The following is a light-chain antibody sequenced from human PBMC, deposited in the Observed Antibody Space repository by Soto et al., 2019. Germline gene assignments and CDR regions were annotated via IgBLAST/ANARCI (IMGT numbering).Light chain of an antibody. V-gene: IGKV3-20*01. CDR3: QHFGSAPRR. CDR2: GVS. J-gene: IGKJ1*01. CDR1: KSVSSNY. Sequence: EIVLTQSPGTLSLSPGERATLSCRASKSVSSNYLAWYQQKPGQGPRLLIYGVSSRATAIPDRFSGSVSGTDFTHTRNKLERKWFPVSYWQHFGSAPRRFGQRAKVDIK.